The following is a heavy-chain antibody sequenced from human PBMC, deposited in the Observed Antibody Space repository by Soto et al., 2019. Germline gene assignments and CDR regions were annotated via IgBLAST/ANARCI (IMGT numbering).Heavy chain of an antibody. Sequence: PGGSPKISCNGSGYIFTMYWLAWVRQMPGKGLERMGIIYPDDSDTRYSPSFQGQVTISADKSICTAYLQWSSLKASDTAMYYCARGYCSSSSCYKGFDYWGQGTLVTVSS. V-gene: IGHV5-51*01. CDR2: IYPDDSDT. D-gene: IGHD2-2*02. J-gene: IGHJ4*02. CDR1: GYIFTMYW. CDR3: ARGYCSSSSCYKGFDY.